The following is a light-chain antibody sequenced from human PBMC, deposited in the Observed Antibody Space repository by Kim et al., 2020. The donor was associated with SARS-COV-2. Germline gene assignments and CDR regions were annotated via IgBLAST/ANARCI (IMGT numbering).Light chain of an antibody. V-gene: IGLV1-40*01. CDR1: SSNIGAGYD. CDR3: QSYDSSLSAVV. CDR2: GNS. J-gene: IGLJ2*01. Sequence: RVTISCTWSSSNIGAGYDVHWYQQLPGRAPKLLIYGNSNRPSGVPDRFSGSKSGTSASLAITGLQAEDEADYYCQSYDSSLSAVVFGGGTQLTVL.